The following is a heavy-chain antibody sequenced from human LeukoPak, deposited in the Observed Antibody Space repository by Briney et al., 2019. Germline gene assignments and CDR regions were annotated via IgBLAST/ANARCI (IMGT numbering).Heavy chain of an antibody. CDR3: ARVLWFGELLFHFDY. Sequence: SETLSLTCTVSGGSVSSGSYYWSWIRQPPGKGLEWIGYIYYSGSTNYNPSLKSRVTISVDTSKNQFSLKLSSVTAADTAVYYCARVLWFGELLFHFDYWGQGTLVTVSS. J-gene: IGHJ4*02. V-gene: IGHV4-61*01. CDR2: IYYSGST. CDR1: GGSVSSGSYY. D-gene: IGHD3-10*01.